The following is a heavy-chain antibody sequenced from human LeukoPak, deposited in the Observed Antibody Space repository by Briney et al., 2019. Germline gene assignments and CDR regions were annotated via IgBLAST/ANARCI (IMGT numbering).Heavy chain of an antibody. D-gene: IGHD5-24*01. V-gene: IGHV3-30*02. CDR3: AKDRVPDGHRPFDA. CDR2: INYDVITT. CDR1: GFTFSSFN. J-gene: IGHJ3*01. Sequence: GESLRLSCAASGFTFSSFNMQWIRQAPGKGLDWMASINYDVITTYYRDSVKGRFTISRDNSKNTVYLQMNSLRPEDTAVFYCAKDRVPDGHRPFDAWGQGTMVSVSS.